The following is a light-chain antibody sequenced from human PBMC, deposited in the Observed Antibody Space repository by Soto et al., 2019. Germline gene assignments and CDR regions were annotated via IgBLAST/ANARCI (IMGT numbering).Light chain of an antibody. CDR1: QSVSSSY. CDR3: QQYRNSLYT. V-gene: IGKV3-20*01. CDR2: GAS. J-gene: IGKJ2*01. Sequence: EIMLTQSPGTLSLSPGERATLSCRASQSVSSSYLAWYQQKPGQAPRLLIYGASSRATGIPDRFSGSGSGTDFTLTISRLEPEDFAVYYCQQYRNSLYTFGQGTKLEIK.